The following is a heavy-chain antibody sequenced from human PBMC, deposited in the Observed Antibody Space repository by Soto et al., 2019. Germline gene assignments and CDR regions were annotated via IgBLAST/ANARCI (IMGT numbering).Heavy chain of an antibody. D-gene: IGHD7-27*01. V-gene: IGHV1-69*13. CDR2: IIPIFGTA. CDR1: GGTFSSYA. CDR3: ARGTGDRLRGAGYYYGMDV. Sequence: SVKLSCEGSGGTFSSYAISWVRHAPGQGLEWVGGIIPIFGTANYAQKFQGRVTITADESTSTAYMELSSLRSEDTAVYYCARGTGDRLRGAGYYYGMDVWGQGTTVTVSS. J-gene: IGHJ6*02.